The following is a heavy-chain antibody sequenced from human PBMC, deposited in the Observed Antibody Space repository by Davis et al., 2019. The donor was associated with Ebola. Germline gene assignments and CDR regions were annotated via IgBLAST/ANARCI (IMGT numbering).Heavy chain of an antibody. D-gene: IGHD1-1*01. CDR1: GYTFTNYG. CDR2: INPHNGNT. V-gene: IGHV1-18*04. CDR3: ARAQFPTTSDH. Sequence: ASVKVSCKASGYTFTNYGITWVRQAPGQGLEWMGWINPHNGNTNYAQKVQGRVTMATDTATTTAYMEVGSLRSDDTAVYYCARAQFPTTSDHWGQGTLVTVSS. J-gene: IGHJ4*02.